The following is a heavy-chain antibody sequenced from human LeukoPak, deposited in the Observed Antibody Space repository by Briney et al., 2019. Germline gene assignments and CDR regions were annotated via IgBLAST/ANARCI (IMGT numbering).Heavy chain of an antibody. CDR2: ISSSGSTI. CDR1: GFXFSSYE. Sequence: PGGSLRLSCAASGFXFSSYEMNWVRQAPGKGLEWVSYISSSGSTIYYADSVKGRFTISRDNAKNSLYLQMSSLRAEDTAVYYCARGAYYFYYWGQGALVTVSS. V-gene: IGHV3-48*03. J-gene: IGHJ4*02. CDR3: ARGAYYFYY. D-gene: IGHD3-16*01.